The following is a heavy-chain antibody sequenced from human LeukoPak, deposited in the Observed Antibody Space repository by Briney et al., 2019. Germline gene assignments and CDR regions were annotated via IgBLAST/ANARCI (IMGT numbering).Heavy chain of an antibody. CDR1: GGTFSSYA. V-gene: IGHV1-24*01. CDR3: APSTRHPHLFDAFDI. CDR2: FDPEDGET. D-gene: IGHD2-21*01. J-gene: IGHJ3*02. Sequence: GASVKVSCKASGGTFSSYAISWVRQAPGQGLEWMGSFDPEDGETIYAQKFQGRVTMTEDTSTDTAYMELSSLRSEDTAVYYCAPSTRHPHLFDAFDIWGQGTMVTVSS.